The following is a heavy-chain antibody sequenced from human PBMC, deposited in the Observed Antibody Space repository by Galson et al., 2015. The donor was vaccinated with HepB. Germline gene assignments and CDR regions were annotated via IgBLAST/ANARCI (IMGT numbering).Heavy chain of an antibody. D-gene: IGHD1-1*01. CDR2: ISPDDSDT. CDR1: AYNFANYW. V-gene: IGHV5-51*01. J-gene: IGHJ4*02. CDR3: ASSLATTLYFDY. Sequence: QSGAEVKKPGESLKISCKGSAYNFANYWIGWVRQMPGKGLEWMGIISPDDSDTRYSPSFRGQVTISADKSINTAYLQWSRLKASDTAIYYCASSLATTLYFDYWGQGTLVTVSS.